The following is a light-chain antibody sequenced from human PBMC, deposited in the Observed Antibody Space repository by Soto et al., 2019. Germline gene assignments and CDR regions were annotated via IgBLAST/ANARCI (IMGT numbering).Light chain of an antibody. CDR1: QSVRSNS. V-gene: IGKV3-20*01. Sequence: EFVLTQSPGTLSLSPGERATLSCRASQSVRSNSLAWYQQKPGQSPRLLIYGASNRATGIPDRFSGSGSGTDFTLTISRLEPEDFAVFYCQHYGSSAYTFGQGTTLEIK. J-gene: IGKJ2*01. CDR2: GAS. CDR3: QHYGSSAYT.